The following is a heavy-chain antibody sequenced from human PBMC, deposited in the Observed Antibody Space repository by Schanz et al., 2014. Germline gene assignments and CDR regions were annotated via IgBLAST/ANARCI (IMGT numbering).Heavy chain of an antibody. CDR3: AKDGPRGSGSYSADVGMDV. V-gene: IGHV3-23*01. J-gene: IGHJ6*02. CDR2: ISGGGGTT. Sequence: EVQLLESGGGLVEPGGSLRLSCAASGFSFSSYAMGWVRQARGKGLEWVSAISGGGGTTYYTDSGKGRFTSSRDNSKSTLYLQMNSLRAEETAVYYCAKDGPRGSGSYSADVGMDVWRQGSTVTVSS. CDR1: GFSFSSYA. D-gene: IGHD3-10*01.